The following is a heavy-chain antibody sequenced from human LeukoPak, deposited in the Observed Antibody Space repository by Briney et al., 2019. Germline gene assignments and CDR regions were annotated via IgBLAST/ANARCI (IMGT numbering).Heavy chain of an antibody. Sequence: SETLSLTCAVYGGSFSGYYWSWIRQPPGKGREWIGEINHSGSTNYNPSLKSRVTISVVTSKNQFSLKLSSVTAADTAVYYCARNYDYVWGSYRQHYYGMDVWGKGTTVTVSS. V-gene: IGHV4-34*01. D-gene: IGHD3-16*02. CDR2: INHSGST. CDR3: ARNYDYVWGSYRQHYYGMDV. CDR1: GGSFSGYY. J-gene: IGHJ6*04.